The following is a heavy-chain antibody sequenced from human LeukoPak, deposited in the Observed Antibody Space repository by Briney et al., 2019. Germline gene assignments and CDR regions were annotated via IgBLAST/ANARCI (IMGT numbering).Heavy chain of an antibody. Sequence: KPGASLQISCKCSGYIFTSYWIGWVRDLPGKGLEWMGIICPGDCDTRYRPSYQGQVTISADKSISTAHLQWSSLKASDTAIYYCARQGIAVAGFHYWGQGTLVTVSS. V-gene: IGHV5-51*01. D-gene: IGHD6-19*01. CDR2: ICPGDCDT. CDR1: GYIFTSYW. J-gene: IGHJ4*02. CDR3: ARQGIAVAGFHY.